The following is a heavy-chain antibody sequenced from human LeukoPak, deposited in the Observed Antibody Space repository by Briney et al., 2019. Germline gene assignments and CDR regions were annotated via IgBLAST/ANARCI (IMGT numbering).Heavy chain of an antibody. J-gene: IGHJ1*01. CDR2: ISGSGGGT. Sequence: PGGSLRLSCGASGFTFSSYAMSWVRQAPGKGLEWVSAISGSGGGTYYADSVKGRFTVSRDNSKNTLNLQMDSLRAEDTAVYYCATYSSLNRREFQYWGQGTLLTVSS. CDR1: GFTFSSYA. D-gene: IGHD3-22*01. CDR3: ATYSSLNRREFQY. V-gene: IGHV3-23*01.